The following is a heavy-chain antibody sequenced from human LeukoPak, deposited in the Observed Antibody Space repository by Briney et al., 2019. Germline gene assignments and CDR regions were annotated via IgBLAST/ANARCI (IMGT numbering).Heavy chain of an antibody. D-gene: IGHD3-9*01. J-gene: IGHJ2*01. CDR3: TRARTVGSITIPFDL. V-gene: IGHV3-7*01. CDR2: IKQDGSET. CDR1: GFRFNSDW. Sequence: PGGSLRLSCAASGFRFNSDWMRWVRQAPGKGREWAANIKQDGSETKYVDSVKGRFTISRDNAKNSLFLQMDSLRAEDTAVYHCTRARTVGSITIPFDLWGRGTQVTLPS.